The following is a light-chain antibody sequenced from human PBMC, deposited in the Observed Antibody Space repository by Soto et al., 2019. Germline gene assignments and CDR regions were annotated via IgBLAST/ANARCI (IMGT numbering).Light chain of an antibody. Sequence: QSALTQPASVSGSPGQSITISCTGTSSDVGGYNYVSWYQQHPGKAPKLMIYEGSERPSGVSNRFSGSKSGNTASLTISGLQAEDEADYYCCSYAGSSTEVFGGGTKLTVL. J-gene: IGLJ2*01. CDR3: CSYAGSSTEV. V-gene: IGLV2-23*01. CDR2: EGS. CDR1: SSDVGGYNY.